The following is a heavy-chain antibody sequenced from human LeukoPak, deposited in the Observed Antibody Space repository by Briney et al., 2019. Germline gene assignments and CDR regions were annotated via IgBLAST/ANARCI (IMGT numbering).Heavy chain of an antibody. CDR3: ARDPKTNTAFDY. Sequence: PGGSLRLSCAASGFTFSSYAMSWVRQAPGKGLEWVSYISSSGSTIYYADSVKGRFTISRDNAKNSLYLQMNSLRAEDTAVYYCARDPKTNTAFDYWGQGTLVTVSS. J-gene: IGHJ4*02. V-gene: IGHV3-48*04. CDR1: GFTFSSYA. D-gene: IGHD5-18*01. CDR2: ISSSGSTI.